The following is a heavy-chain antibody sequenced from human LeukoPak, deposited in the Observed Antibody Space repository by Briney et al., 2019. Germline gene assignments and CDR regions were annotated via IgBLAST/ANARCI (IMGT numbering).Heavy chain of an antibody. Sequence: ASVKVSCKASGYTFTSNDINWVRQATGQGLEWMGWMNPNNGNTDYAQKFQGRVTMTTDTSTSTAYMELRSLRSDDTAVYYCARDGLWGSSPLGYYYYMDVWGKGTTVTVSS. V-gene: IGHV1-8*02. D-gene: IGHD6-6*01. CDR3: ARDGLWGSSPLGYYYYMDV. CDR1: GYTFTSND. CDR2: MNPNNGNT. J-gene: IGHJ6*03.